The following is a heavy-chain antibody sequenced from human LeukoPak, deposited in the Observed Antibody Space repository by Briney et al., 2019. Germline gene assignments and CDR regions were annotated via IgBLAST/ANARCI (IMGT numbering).Heavy chain of an antibody. CDR1: GYTFTSYG. Sequence: GASVKVSCKASGYTFTSYGISWVRPATGQGLEWMGWMNPNSGNTGYAQKFQGRVTMTRNTSISTAYMELSSLRSEDTALYYCARAARVSTSSKYYFDNWGQGTLVTVSS. V-gene: IGHV1-8*02. D-gene: IGHD6-13*01. J-gene: IGHJ4*02. CDR3: ARAARVSTSSKYYFDN. CDR2: MNPNSGNT.